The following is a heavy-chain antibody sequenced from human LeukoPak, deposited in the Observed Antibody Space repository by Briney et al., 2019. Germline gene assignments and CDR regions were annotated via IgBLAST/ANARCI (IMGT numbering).Heavy chain of an antibody. CDR2: IDYTGST. CDR1: GGSISSYF. CDR3: ARHHPGQSGSFDI. J-gene: IGHJ3*02. Sequence: PSETLSLTCAVSGGSISSYFWSWIRQPPGTGLEWIGYIDYTGSTNYNPSLKSRLTISIDTSENQFSLKVSSVTAAGTAVYYCARHHPGQSGSFDIWGQGTMVTVSS. V-gene: IGHV4-59*08. D-gene: IGHD3-10*01.